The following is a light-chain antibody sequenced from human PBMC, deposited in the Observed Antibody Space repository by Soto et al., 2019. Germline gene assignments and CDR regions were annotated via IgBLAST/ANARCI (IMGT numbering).Light chain of an antibody. CDR1: QSVSSSY. CDR3: QQYGCSQLT. Sequence: EIVLTQSPGTLSLSPGERATLSSRASQSVSSSYLAWYQQKPGQAPRLLIYGASSRATGIPDRFSGSGSGTDFTLTISRLEPEDFAVYYCQQYGCSQLTFVGGTKVEIK. J-gene: IGKJ4*01. CDR2: GAS. V-gene: IGKV3-20*01.